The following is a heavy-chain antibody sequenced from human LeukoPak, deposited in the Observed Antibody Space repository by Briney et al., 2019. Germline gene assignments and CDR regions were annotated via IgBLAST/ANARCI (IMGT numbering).Heavy chain of an antibody. J-gene: IGHJ6*03. CDR3: ARGVESRDYYYMDV. CDR1: GYTFTSYD. Sequence: ASVKVSCKASGYTFTSYDINRVRQATGQGLEWMGWMNPNSGNTGYAQKFQGRVTITADKSTSTAYMELSSLRSEDTAVYYCARGVESRDYYYMDVWGKGTTVTVSS. CDR2: MNPNSGNT. V-gene: IGHV1-8*03.